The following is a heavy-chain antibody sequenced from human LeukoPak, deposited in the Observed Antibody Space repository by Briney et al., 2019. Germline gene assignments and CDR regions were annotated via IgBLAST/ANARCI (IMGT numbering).Heavy chain of an antibody. J-gene: IGHJ5*02. CDR3: ARLLRCCNSGYWFDP. CDR1: GGSLSSGSYY. V-gene: IGHV4-39*01. Sequence: SETLSLTCTVSGGSLSSGSYYWGWIRQPPGKGLEWIGNIYNSGKTDYNPSLKSRVSISVDTSKNQFSLKLTSVTAADTAVFYCARLLRCCNSGYWFDPWGQGTLLTVSS. D-gene: IGHD4-23*01. CDR2: IYNSGKT.